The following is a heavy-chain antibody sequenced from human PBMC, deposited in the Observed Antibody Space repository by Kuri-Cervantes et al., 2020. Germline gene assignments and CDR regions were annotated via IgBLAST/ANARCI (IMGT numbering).Heavy chain of an antibody. CDR1: GYPFTSYD. CDR3: AGGGFIQGFDF. CDR2: FSAYNGDT. J-gene: IGHJ4*02. V-gene: IGHV1-18*01. Sequence: ASVKVSCKTSGYPFTSYDITWVRQAPAHGLEWVGWFSAYNGDTLSAEKVQGRVALTTDTSTNTAYMELTSQQPDDTAIYYCAGGGFIQGFDFWGQGTLVTVSS. D-gene: IGHD3-10*01.